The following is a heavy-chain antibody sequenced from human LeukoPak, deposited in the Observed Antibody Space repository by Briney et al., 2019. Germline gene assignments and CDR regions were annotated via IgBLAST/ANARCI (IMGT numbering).Heavy chain of an antibody. CDR1: GYTFTSYD. Sequence: ASVKVSCKASGYTFTSYDINWVRQATGQGLEWMGWMNPNSGNTGYAQKFQGRVTMTRNTSISTAYMELSSLRSEDTAVYYCARGLVRITMVRGVIAGRNWGRGTLVTVSS. V-gene: IGHV1-8*01. CDR3: ARGLVRITMVRGVIAGRN. CDR2: MNPNSGNT. J-gene: IGHJ4*02. D-gene: IGHD3-10*01.